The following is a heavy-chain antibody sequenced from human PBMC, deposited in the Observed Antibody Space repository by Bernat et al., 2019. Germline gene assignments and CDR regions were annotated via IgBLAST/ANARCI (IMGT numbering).Heavy chain of an antibody. D-gene: IGHD6-19*01. CDR2: ISYDGSNK. CDR1: GFTFSSYA. Sequence: VQLVESGGGVVQPGRSLRLSCAASGFTFSSYAMHWVRQAPGKGLEWVAVISYDGSNKYYADSVKGRFTISRDNSKNTLYLQMNSLRAEDTAVYYCAREMWQWLVRADAFDIWGQGTMVTVSS. V-gene: IGHV3-30-3*01. J-gene: IGHJ3*02. CDR3: AREMWQWLVRADAFDI.